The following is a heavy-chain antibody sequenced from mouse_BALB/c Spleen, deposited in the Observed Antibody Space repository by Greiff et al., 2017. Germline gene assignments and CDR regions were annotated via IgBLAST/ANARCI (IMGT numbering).Heavy chain of an antibody. CDR3: ARQGNFFAY. D-gene: IGHD2-1*01. CDR1: GFAFSSYD. CDR2: ISSGGGST. J-gene: IGHJ3*01. Sequence: EVQVVESGGGLVKPGGSLKLSCAASGFAFSSYDMSWVRQTPEKRLEWVAYISSGGGSTYYPDTVKGRFTISRDNAKNTLYLQMSSLKSEDTAMYYCARQGNFFAYWGQGTLVTVSA. V-gene: IGHV5-12-1*01.